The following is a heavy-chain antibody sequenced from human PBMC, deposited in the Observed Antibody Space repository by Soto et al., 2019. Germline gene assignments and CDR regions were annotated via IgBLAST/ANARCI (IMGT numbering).Heavy chain of an antibody. CDR3: ARGRRFCTSTSCSYCLDF. D-gene: IGHD2-2*01. V-gene: IGHV1-8*01. Sequence: QVQLVQSGAAVNKPGASVKVSCKTSGYTFTTYHINWVRQAAGQGLEWMGWMNPNSGNTGLVQKFQGGFTMTRNTSMTTAYMELSSLRSEDTAIYYCARGRRFCTSTSCSYCLDFWGQGTLVTVSS. CDR1: GYTFTTYH. J-gene: IGHJ4*02. CDR2: MNPNSGNT.